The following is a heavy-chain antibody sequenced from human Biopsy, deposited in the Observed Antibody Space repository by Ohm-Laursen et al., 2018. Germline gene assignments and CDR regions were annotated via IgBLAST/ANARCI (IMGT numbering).Heavy chain of an antibody. D-gene: IGHD5-18*01. CDR1: GGSTSSYY. V-gene: IGHV4-59*01. CDR2: IYYSGST. Sequence: SQTLSLTCTVSGGSTSSYYWSWIRQPPGKGLEWIGNIYYSGSTNYNSSLKSRVTISVDTSKNQFSLKLRSVTAADTAVYYCARGYAGLYEAFDFWGQGTVVTVAS. CDR3: ARGYAGLYEAFDF. J-gene: IGHJ3*01.